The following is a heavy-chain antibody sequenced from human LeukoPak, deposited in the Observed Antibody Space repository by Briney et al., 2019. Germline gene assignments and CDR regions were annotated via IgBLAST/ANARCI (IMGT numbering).Heavy chain of an antibody. Sequence: PGGSLRLSCAASGFTFSSYAMSWVRQAPGKGLEWVSAISGSGGSTCYADSVKGRFTISRDNSKNTLYLQMNSLRAEDTAVYYCAKDVRVYDSSGYYYWGQGTLVTVSS. CDR1: GFTFSSYA. CDR2: ISGSGGST. CDR3: AKDVRVYDSSGYYY. V-gene: IGHV3-23*01. J-gene: IGHJ4*02. D-gene: IGHD3-22*01.